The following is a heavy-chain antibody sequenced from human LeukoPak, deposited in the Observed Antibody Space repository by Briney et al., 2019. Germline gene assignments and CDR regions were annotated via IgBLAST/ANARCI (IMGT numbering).Heavy chain of an antibody. CDR2: VYYNGNT. D-gene: IGHD3-22*01. V-gene: IGHV4-39*02. Sequence: SETLSLTSTVSGGSINSNDYWGWIRQPPGRGLEYIGSVYYNGNTYYNPSLKSQVTISRDSSKNQISLKVTSVTAADTAVYCGARDRYYDSSDYFYNSYFDNWGQGTLVTVSS. J-gene: IGHJ4*02. CDR1: GGSINSNDY. CDR3: ARDRYYDSSDYFYNSYFDN.